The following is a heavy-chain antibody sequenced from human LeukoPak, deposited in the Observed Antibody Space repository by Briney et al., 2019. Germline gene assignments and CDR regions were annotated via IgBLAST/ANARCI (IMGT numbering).Heavy chain of an antibody. V-gene: IGHV3-53*01. CDR1: GLSVRSNY. J-gene: IGHJ6*02. CDR2: IHTGGSA. Sequence: GGSLRLSCAASGLSVRSNYLTWVRQAPGKGLEWVSVIHTGGSAYYADSVKGRFIISRDNSKNTLYLQINSLRAEDTAVYYCASSNWNSANYYYAMDVWGQGTTVIVSS. D-gene: IGHD1-7*01. CDR3: ASSNWNSANYYYAMDV.